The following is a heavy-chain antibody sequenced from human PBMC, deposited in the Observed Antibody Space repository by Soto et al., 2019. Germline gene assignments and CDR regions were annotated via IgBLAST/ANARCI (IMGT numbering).Heavy chain of an antibody. CDR3: ARVREMATTERYFDY. Sequence: ASVKVSCKASGGTFSSYAISWVRQAPGQGLEWMGGIIPIFGTANYAQKFQGRVTITADESTSTAYMELSSLRSEDTAVYYCARVREMATTERYFDYWGQGTLVTVSS. D-gene: IGHD5-12*01. J-gene: IGHJ4*02. CDR1: GGTFSSYA. V-gene: IGHV1-69*13. CDR2: IIPIFGTA.